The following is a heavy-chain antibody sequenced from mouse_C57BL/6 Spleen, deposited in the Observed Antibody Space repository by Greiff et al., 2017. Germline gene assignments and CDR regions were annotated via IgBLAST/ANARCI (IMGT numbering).Heavy chain of an antibody. CDR3: ARNWYARDY. Sequence: QVQLQQSGAELAKPGASVKLSCKASGYTFTSYWMHWVKQRPGQGLEWIGYINPSSGYTKYNQKFKDKATLTEDKSSSTAYMQLSSLTYEDSAVYYCARNWYARDYWGQGTSVTVSS. V-gene: IGHV1-7*01. J-gene: IGHJ4*01. D-gene: IGHD4-1*01. CDR2: INPSSGYT. CDR1: GYTFTSYW.